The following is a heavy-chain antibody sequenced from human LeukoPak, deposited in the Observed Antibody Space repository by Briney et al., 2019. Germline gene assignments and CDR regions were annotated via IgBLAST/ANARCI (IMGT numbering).Heavy chain of an antibody. D-gene: IGHD5-12*01. CDR2: ISGSGART. CDR3: AKHGHRTDYQFYYMDV. V-gene: IGHV3-23*01. J-gene: IGHJ6*03. CDR1: GFTFNNYA. Sequence: PGGSLRLSCTASGFTFNNYAMSWVRQAPGKGLEYVSSISGSGARTDYADSVKGRFTISSDKSKNTLHLQMNSLRAEDTAVYYCAKHGHRTDYQFYYMDVWAKGTTVTVSS.